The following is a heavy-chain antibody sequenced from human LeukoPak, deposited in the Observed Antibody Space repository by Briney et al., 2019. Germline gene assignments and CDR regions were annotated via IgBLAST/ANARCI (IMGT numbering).Heavy chain of an antibody. J-gene: IGHJ4*02. CDR3: ARWGGYSYGYYY. CDR2: INSDGSST. V-gene: IGHV3-74*01. CDR1: GFTFSSSG. Sequence: GGSLRLSCAASGFTFSSSGMHWVRQAPGKGLVWISRINSDGSSTSYADSVKGRFTISRDNAKNTLYLQMNSLRAEDTAVYYCARWGGYSYGYYYWGQGTLVTVSS. D-gene: IGHD5-18*01.